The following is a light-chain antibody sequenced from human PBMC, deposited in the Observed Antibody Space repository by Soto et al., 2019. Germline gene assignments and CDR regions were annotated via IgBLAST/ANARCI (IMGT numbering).Light chain of an antibody. CDR3: QQSYSTTPT. J-gene: IGKJ1*01. V-gene: IGKV1-39*01. CDR1: QSISTY. Sequence: DIQMTQSPSSLSASVGDRVTITCRASQSISTYLNWYQQKPGKAPKLLIYAASSLQSGVPSRFSGSGSGADFTLTISSLQPEDFATYYCQQSYSTTPTFGHGTKVEIK. CDR2: AAS.